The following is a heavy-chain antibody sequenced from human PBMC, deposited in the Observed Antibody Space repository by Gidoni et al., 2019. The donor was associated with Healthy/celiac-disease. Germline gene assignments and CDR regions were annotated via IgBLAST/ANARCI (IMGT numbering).Heavy chain of an antibody. CDR3: ARGGGGFLEWLRFAPLDY. CDR1: GFTLRSYG. J-gene: IGHJ4*02. V-gene: IGHV3-33*01. CDR2: IWYDGSNK. D-gene: IGHD3-3*01. Sequence: QVQLVASGGGVVQPGRSLRHSGAASGFTLRSYGLHSVRQAPGKGLEWVAVIWYDGSNKYYADSVKGRFTISRDNSKNTLYLQMNSLRAEDTAVYYCARGGGGFLEWLRFAPLDYWGQGTLVTVSS.